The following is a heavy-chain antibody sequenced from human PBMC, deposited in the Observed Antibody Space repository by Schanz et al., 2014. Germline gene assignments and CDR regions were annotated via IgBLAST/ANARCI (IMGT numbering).Heavy chain of an antibody. V-gene: IGHV1-18*01. D-gene: IGHD3-9*01. CDR3: SRVQDYIMTGSESCYGMDV. CDR2: ISTFRNEDT. Sequence: QVQLVQSGAEVKKPGASVRVSCKVSGYAFTTYGISWVRQAPGQGPEFMGMISTFRNEDTNSAQRFQGRLTMTTDTSTSTAYMERMSLRSDETAVYDCSRVQDYIMTGSESCYGMDVWGQGTTVTVSS. CDR1: GYAFTTYG. J-gene: IGHJ6*02.